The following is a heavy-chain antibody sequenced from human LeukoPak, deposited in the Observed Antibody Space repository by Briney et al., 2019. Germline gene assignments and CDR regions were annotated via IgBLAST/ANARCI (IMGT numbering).Heavy chain of an antibody. J-gene: IGHJ4*02. CDR2: FGTRSTSI. CDR3: AREVSEGFDF. CDR1: GFTSGGYS. Sequence: GGSLRLSCTASGFTSGGYSMNWIRQAPGKGLEWVSSFGTRSTSIYHAGSVKGRFAISRDNAKNLLYLQMNSLRAEDTALYYCAREVSEGFDFWGQGTLVTVSS. D-gene: IGHD3-22*01. V-gene: IGHV3-21*01.